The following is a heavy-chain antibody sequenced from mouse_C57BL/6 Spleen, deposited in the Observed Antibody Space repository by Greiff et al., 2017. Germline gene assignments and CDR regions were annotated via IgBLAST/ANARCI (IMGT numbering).Heavy chain of an antibody. V-gene: IGHV1-19*01. CDR1: GYTFTDYY. CDR3: ARSELITTVVDY. Sequence: EVQLQQSGPVLVKPGASVKMSCKASGYTFTDYYMNWVKQSHGKSLEWIGVINPYNGGTSYNQKFKGKATLTVDKSSSTAYMELNSLTSEDSAVYYCARSELITTVVDYWGQGTTLTVSS. D-gene: IGHD1-1*01. CDR2: INPYNGGT. J-gene: IGHJ2*01.